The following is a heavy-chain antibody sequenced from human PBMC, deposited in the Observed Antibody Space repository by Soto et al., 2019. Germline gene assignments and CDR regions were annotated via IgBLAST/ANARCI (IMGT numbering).Heavy chain of an antibody. CDR3: ATVHGTSRSFDS. Sequence: EVQLLESGGGLVQPGGSLRLSCAASGFTFSTSAMTWVRQAPGKGLEWVSTTGLNGRTTYYADSVKGRFTVSSDNSKNTLDLQMSSLRAEDTAVYYCATVHGTSRSFDSWGQGTLVTVSS. CDR1: GFTFSTSA. V-gene: IGHV3-23*01. CDR2: TGLNGRTT. J-gene: IGHJ4*02.